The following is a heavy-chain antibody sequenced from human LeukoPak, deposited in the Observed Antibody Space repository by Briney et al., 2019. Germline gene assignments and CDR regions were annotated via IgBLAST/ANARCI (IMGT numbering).Heavy chain of an antibody. D-gene: IGHD2-2*02. CDR3: ARAVVQAAIAHSWFVA. CDR2: SSANNGNT. V-gene: IGHV1-18*04. J-gene: IGHJ5*02. CDR1: GYTFTSYG. Sequence: ASVKVSCKSSGYTFTSYGISWVRQAPGQGLEGMGWSSANNGNTNYAQKLQGRVTMTTDTSASTAYVELRSLRSDDTAVYYCARAVVQAAIAHSWFVAWGQGALVTVSS.